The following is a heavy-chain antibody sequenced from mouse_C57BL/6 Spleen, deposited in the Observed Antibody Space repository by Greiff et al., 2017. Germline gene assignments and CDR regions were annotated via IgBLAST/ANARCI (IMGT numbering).Heavy chain of an antibody. CDR3: ARGAHWYFDV. Sequence: ESGPGLVKPSQSLSLTCSVTGYSITSGYYWNWIRQFPGNKLEWMGYISYDGSNNYNPSLKNLISITRDTSKNQFFLKLNSVTTEDTATYYCARGAHWYFDVWGTGATVTVSS. J-gene: IGHJ1*03. CDR1: GYSITSGYY. CDR2: ISYDGSN. V-gene: IGHV3-6*01.